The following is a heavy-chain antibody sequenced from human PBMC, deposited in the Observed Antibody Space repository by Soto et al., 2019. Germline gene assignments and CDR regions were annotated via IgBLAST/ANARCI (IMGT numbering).Heavy chain of an antibody. J-gene: IGHJ4*02. CDR2: ISYDGSNK. Sequence: ESGGGVVQPGRSLRLSCAASGFTFSSYGMHWVRQAPGKGLEWVAVISYDGSNKYYADSVKGRFTISRDNSKNTLYLQMTSLRAEDTAVYYCAKDEPGLGYWGQGTLVTVSS. V-gene: IGHV3-30*18. D-gene: IGHD7-27*01. CDR3: AKDEPGLGY. CDR1: GFTFSSYG.